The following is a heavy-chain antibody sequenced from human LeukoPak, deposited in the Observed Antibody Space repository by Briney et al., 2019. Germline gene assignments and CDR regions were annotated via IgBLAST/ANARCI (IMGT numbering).Heavy chain of an antibody. CDR3: ARDTGVLAAAGRVIDY. J-gene: IGHJ4*02. CDR2: ISSSSSYI. Sequence: GGSLRLSCAASGFTFSSYSMNWVRQAPGEGLEWVSSISSSSSYIYYADSVKGRFTISRDNAKNSLYLQMNSLRAEDTAVYYCARDTGVLAAAGRVIDYWGQGTLVTVSS. V-gene: IGHV3-21*01. D-gene: IGHD6-13*01. CDR1: GFTFSSYS.